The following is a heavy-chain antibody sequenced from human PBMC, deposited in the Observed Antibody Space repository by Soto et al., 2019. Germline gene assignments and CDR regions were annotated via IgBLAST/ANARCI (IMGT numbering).Heavy chain of an antibody. Sequence: SETLSLTCSVYGGSFSGYGWSWIRQPPGKWLEWIGEVDHSGSTNYNPSLKSRFTISVDTSNNQFSLNLISVTAADTAVYYCARGGKEYSSSGYVDWGRETLVTVSS. J-gene: IGHJ4*02. V-gene: IGHV4-34*01. CDR2: VDHSGST. D-gene: IGHD6-13*01. CDR1: GGSFSGYG. CDR3: ARGGKEYSSSGYVD.